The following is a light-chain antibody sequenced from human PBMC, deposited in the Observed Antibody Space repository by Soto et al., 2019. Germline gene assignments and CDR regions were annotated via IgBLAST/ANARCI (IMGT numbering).Light chain of an antibody. CDR2: GTS. Sequence: EIVLTQSPGTLSLSPGERATLSCRASQSVNINLAWYQQKPGQAPRLLIYGTSTRATGVPARFSGGGSGTEFTLTISNLQSEDFAVYYCQQYNNWPLTFGGGTKVDIK. V-gene: IGKV3-15*01. J-gene: IGKJ4*01. CDR3: QQYNNWPLT. CDR1: QSVNIN.